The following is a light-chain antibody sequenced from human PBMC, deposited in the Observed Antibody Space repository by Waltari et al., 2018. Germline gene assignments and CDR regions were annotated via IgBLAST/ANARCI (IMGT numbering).Light chain of an antibody. Sequence: QSALTQPASVSGSPGQSIPISCTGTISDVGVYNLVSWYQQHPGKAPKLMIFEVNKRPSGVSTRFSGSKSGNTASLTISGLHTEDEADYYCCSYAGSRTLFGGGTKLTVL. CDR2: EVN. J-gene: IGLJ2*01. CDR1: ISDVGVYNL. CDR3: CSYAGSRTL. V-gene: IGLV2-23*02.